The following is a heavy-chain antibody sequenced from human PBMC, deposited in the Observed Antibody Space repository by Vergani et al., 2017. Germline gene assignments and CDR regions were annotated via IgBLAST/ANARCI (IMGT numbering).Heavy chain of an antibody. CDR1: GFTFSSYG. Sequence: QVQLVESGGGVVQPGRSLRLSCAASGFTFSSYGMHWVRQAPGKGLEWVAVIWYDGSNKYYADSVKGRFTISRDNSKNTLYLQMNSLRAEDTAVYYCAKSVGYGDYVGWFDPWGQGTLVTVSS. CDR3: AKSVGYGDYVGWFDP. V-gene: IGHV3-33*06. J-gene: IGHJ5*02. CDR2: IWYDGSNK. D-gene: IGHD4-17*01.